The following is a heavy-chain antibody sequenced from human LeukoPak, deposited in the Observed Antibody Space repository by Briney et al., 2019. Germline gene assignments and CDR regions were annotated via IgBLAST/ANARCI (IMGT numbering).Heavy chain of an antibody. Sequence: GGSLRLSCAASGFTLSDYAVHWVRQAPAKGLEWVAVISFDGDNTYYADSVKGRFTISRDNSKNTLYLQMNSLRAEDTAVYYCASITMIVVYPDYYGMDVWGQGTTVTVSS. CDR1: GFTLSDYA. J-gene: IGHJ6*02. D-gene: IGHD3-22*01. CDR3: ASITMIVVYPDYYGMDV. CDR2: ISFDGDNT. V-gene: IGHV3-30-3*01.